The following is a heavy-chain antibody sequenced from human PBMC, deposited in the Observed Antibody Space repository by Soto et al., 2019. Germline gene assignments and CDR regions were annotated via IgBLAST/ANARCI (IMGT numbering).Heavy chain of an antibody. D-gene: IGHD3-3*02. V-gene: IGHV3-30-3*01. CDR2: ISYDGSNK. J-gene: IGHJ6*02. CDR1: GFTFSSYA. CDR3: ARGRPGAFLEWLNYYYYGMDV. Sequence: PGGSLRLSCAASGFTFSSYAMHWVRQAPGKGLEWVAVISYDGSNKYYADSVKGRFTISRDNSKNTLYLQMNSLRAEDTAVYYCARGRPGAFLEWLNYYYYGMDVWGQGTTVTVSS.